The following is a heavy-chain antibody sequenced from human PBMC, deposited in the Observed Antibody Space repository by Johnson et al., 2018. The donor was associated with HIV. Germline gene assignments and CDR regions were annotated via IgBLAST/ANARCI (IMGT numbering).Heavy chain of an antibody. CDR3: AREAHYYDSSGLKRGAFDI. CDR2: ISYDGSNK. Sequence: QVQLVESGGGVVQPGRSLRLSCAASGFTFSSYAMHWVRQAPGKGLEWVAVISYDGSNKYYADSVKGRFTISRDNSKNTLYLQMNSLRAEDTAVYYCAREAHYYDSSGLKRGAFDIWGQG. CDR1: GFTFSSYA. D-gene: IGHD3-22*01. V-gene: IGHV3-30-3*01. J-gene: IGHJ3*02.